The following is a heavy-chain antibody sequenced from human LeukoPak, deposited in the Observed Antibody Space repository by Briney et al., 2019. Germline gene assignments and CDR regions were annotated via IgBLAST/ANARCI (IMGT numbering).Heavy chain of an antibody. D-gene: IGHD2-2*01. CDR1: GYTITDYY. J-gene: IGHJ6*02. CDR3: ARDHCTSNGCYEIYYYGMDV. Sequence: GASVKVSCKASGYTITDYYIHWVRQAPGQGLEWMGWINPNSGGTNYAQKFQGRVTMTRDTSISTAYMELSRLRSDDTAVYYCARDHCTSNGCYEIYYYGMDVWGQGTTVTVSS. CDR2: INPNSGGT. V-gene: IGHV1-2*02.